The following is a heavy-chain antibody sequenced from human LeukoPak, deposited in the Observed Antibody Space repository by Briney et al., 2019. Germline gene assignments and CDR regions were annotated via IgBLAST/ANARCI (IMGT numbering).Heavy chain of an antibody. D-gene: IGHD5-12*01. Sequence: SQTLSLTCAISGDSVSSNSAAWTWIRQSPSRGLEWLGRTYHRSKWYNDYAVSVKSRITINPDTSKNQFSLQLNSVTPEDTAVYSWARGQVAPFDSGGREPLVTVSS. CDR3: ARGQVAPFDS. CDR2: TYHRSKWYN. J-gene: IGHJ4*02. V-gene: IGHV6-1*01. CDR1: GDSVSSNSAA.